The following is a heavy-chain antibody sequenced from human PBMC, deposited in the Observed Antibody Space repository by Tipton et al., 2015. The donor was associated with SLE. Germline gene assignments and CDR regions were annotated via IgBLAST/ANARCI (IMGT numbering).Heavy chain of an antibody. J-gene: IGHJ6*02. CDR2: IHHSGRT. D-gene: IGHD5-12*01. Sequence: LRLSCTVSGDSITDSGYSWNWVRQHPGAGLEWIGYIHHSGRTDYNPSLRSRVTISRDTSKNQFSLKLSSVTAADTAVYYCARGWGYDSLYYYYGMDVWGQGTTVTVSS. CDR3: ARGWGYDSLYYYYGMDV. CDR1: GDSITDSGYS. V-gene: IGHV4-31*02.